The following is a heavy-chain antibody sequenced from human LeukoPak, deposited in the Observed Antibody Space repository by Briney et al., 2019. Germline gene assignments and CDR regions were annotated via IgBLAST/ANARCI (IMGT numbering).Heavy chain of an antibody. J-gene: IGHJ4*02. CDR2: ISSSSYI. D-gene: IGHD2-15*01. Sequence: GGSLRLSCAASGFTSSSYSMNWVRQAPGKGLEWVSSISSSSYIYYADSVKGRFTISRDNAKNSLYLQMNSLRAEDTAVYYCARDPGLLIYDYWGQGTLVTVSS. CDR3: ARDPGLLIYDY. V-gene: IGHV3-21*01. CDR1: GFTSSSYS.